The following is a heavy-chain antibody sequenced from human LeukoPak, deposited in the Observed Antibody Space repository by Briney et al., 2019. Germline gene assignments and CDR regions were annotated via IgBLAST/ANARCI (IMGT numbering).Heavy chain of an antibody. CDR1: GFTFSSHGM. J-gene: IGHJ6*03. CDR3: ARGIVGAKERAYYYYYMDV. Sequence: GSLRLSCAASGFTFSSHGMNWVRQPPGKGLEWIGSIYYSGSTYYNPSLKSRVTISVDTSKNQFSLKLSSVTAADTAVYYCARGIVGAKERAYYYYYMDVWGKGTTVTVSS. V-gene: IGHV4-39*07. D-gene: IGHD1-26*01. CDR2: IYYSGST.